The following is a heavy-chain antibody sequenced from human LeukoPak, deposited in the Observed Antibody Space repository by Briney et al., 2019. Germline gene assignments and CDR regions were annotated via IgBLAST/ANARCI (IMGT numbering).Heavy chain of an antibody. CDR1: GFTFSSYW. J-gene: IGHJ6*03. V-gene: IGHV4-59*01. Sequence: GSLRLSCAASGFTFSSYWMSWIRQPPGKGLEWIGYIYYSGSTTYNPSLKSRVTISIDTSKNQFSLKLTSVTAADTAVYYCSRSIAVTGLNYYYYIDVWGKGTTVTISS. D-gene: IGHD6-19*01. CDR2: IYYSGST. CDR3: SRSIAVTGLNYYYYIDV.